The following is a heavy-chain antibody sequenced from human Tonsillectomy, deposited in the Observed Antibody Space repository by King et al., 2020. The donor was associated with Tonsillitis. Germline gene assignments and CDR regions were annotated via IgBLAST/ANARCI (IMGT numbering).Heavy chain of an antibody. CDR3: AKDRASYSSSRTYYYYGMDV. CDR2: IRYDGSNK. V-gene: IGHV3-30*02. D-gene: IGHD6-6*01. J-gene: IGHJ6*02. Sequence: VQLVESGGGVVQPGGSLRLSCAASGFTFSSYGMHWVRQAPGEGLEWVAFIRYDGSNKYYADSVKGRFTISRDNSKNTLYLQMNSLRAEDTAVYYCAKDRASYSSSRTYYYYGMDVWGQGTTVTVSS. CDR1: GFTFSSYG.